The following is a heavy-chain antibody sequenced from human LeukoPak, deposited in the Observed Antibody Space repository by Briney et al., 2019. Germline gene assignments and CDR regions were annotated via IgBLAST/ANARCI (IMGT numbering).Heavy chain of an antibody. V-gene: IGHV4-30-2*01. Sequence: SETLSLTCAVSGDPDSSGSYSWNWIRQPPGKGLEWIGYIYHSGSTYYNPSLKSRATISVDRSKKQVSLKVSSVTAADTAVYYCARVGWELPAEYFQHWGQGTLVTVSS. CDR1: GDPDSSGSYS. CDR2: IYHSGST. D-gene: IGHD2-15*01. J-gene: IGHJ1*01. CDR3: ARVGWELPAEYFQH.